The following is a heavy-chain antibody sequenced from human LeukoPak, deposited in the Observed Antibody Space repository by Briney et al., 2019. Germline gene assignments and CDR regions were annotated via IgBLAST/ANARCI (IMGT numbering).Heavy chain of an antibody. D-gene: IGHD4-17*01. CDR1: GGTFSSYA. J-gene: IGHJ3*02. CDR3: ASPMTTVTTSAFDI. CDR2: IIPIFGTA. Sequence: SVKVSCKASGGTFSSYAISWVRQAPGQRLEWMGGIIPIFGTANYAQKFQGRVTITADESTSTAYMELSSLRSEDTAVYYCASPMTTVTTSAFDIWGQGTMVTVSS. V-gene: IGHV1-69*01.